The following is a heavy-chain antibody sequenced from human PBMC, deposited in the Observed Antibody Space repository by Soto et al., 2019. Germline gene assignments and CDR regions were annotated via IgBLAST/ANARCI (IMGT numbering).Heavy chain of an antibody. CDR1: GYTFTSYG. V-gene: IGHV1-18*01. CDR2: ISAYNGNT. Sequence: ASVKVSCKASGYTFTSYGISWVRQAPGQGLEWMGWISAYNGNTNYAQKLQGRVTMTTDTSTSTAYMELRSLRSDDTAVYYCASTPGDTIFGVVIDTNYWGQGTRVTVPS. D-gene: IGHD3-3*01. CDR3: ASTPGDTIFGVVIDTNY. J-gene: IGHJ4*02.